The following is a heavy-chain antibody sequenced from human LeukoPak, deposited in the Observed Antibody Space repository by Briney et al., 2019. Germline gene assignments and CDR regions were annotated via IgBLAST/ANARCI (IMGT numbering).Heavy chain of an antibody. J-gene: IGHJ4*02. Sequence: GGTLRLSCAASGFTFSSYGMSWVRQAPGKGLEWVSAISGSGGSTYYADSVKGRFTISRDNSKNTLYLQMNSLRAEDTAVYYCAINYYDSSGASPFFDYWGQGTLVTVSS. CDR3: AINYYDSSGASPFFDY. D-gene: IGHD3-22*01. V-gene: IGHV3-23*01. CDR1: GFTFSSYG. CDR2: ISGSGGST.